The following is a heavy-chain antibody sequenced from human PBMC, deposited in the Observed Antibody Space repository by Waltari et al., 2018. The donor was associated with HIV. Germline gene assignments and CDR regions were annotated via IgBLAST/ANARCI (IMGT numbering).Heavy chain of an antibody. V-gene: IGHV3-30*02. Sequence: QVQLVESGGGVVQPGGSLRLSCGASGFTFSGYAVPRVRQAPGKGLEWVTYMRSDGSSKNYADSVKGRFTISRDNSKNTVYLQMNSLRPEDTAVYFCAKNGATLTTSSYYYYYGMDVWGQGTTVTVSS. CDR1: GFTFSGYA. D-gene: IGHD4-4*01. J-gene: IGHJ6*02. CDR2: MRSDGSSK. CDR3: AKNGATLTTSSYYYYYGMDV.